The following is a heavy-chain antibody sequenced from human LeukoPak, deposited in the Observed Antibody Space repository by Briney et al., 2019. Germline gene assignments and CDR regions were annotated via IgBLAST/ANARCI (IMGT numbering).Heavy chain of an antibody. Sequence: ASVNVSCKASGGTFTSYDINWVRQATGQGLEWMGWMNPNSGNTGYAQKFQGRVTMTRNTSISTAYMELSSLRSEDTAVYYCARAGCSSTSCHDAFDIWGQGTMVTASS. CDR1: GGTFTSYD. V-gene: IGHV1-8*01. D-gene: IGHD2-2*01. CDR2: MNPNSGNT. CDR3: ARAGCSSTSCHDAFDI. J-gene: IGHJ3*02.